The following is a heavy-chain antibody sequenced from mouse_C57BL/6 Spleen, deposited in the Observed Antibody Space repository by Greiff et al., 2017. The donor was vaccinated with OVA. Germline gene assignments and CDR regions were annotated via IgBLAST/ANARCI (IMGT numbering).Heavy chain of an antibody. J-gene: IGHJ2*01. CDR3: AYSPYFDY. D-gene: IGHD2-12*01. Sequence: VKLMESGPELVKPGASVKISCKASGYAFSSSWMNWVKQRPGKGLEWIGRIYPGDGDTNYNGKFKGKATLTADKSSSTAYMQLSSLTSEDSAVYFCAYSPYFDYWGQGTTLTVSS. V-gene: IGHV1-82*01. CDR2: IYPGDGDT. CDR1: GYAFSSSW.